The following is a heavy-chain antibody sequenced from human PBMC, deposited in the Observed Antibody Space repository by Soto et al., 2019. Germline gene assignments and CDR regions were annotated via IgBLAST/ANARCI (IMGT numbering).Heavy chain of an antibody. CDR1: GFTFSSYS. CDR3: ARDVYSGYDHFDY. Sequence: GGSLRLSCAASGFTFSSYSMNWVRQAPGKGLEWVSSISSSSSYIYYADSVKGRFTISRDNAKNSLYLQMNSLRAEDTAVYYCARDVYSGYDHFDYWGQGTLVTVSS. CDR2: ISSSSSYI. J-gene: IGHJ4*02. V-gene: IGHV3-21*01. D-gene: IGHD5-12*01.